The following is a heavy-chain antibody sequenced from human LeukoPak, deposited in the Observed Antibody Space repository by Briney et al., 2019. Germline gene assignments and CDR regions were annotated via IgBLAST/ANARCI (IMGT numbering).Heavy chain of an antibody. V-gene: IGHV3-21*01. Sequence: GGSLGLSCAASGFTFSSYSMNWVRQAPGKGLEWVSSISSSSSYIYYADSVKGRFTISRDNAKNSLYLQMNSLRAEDTAVYYCARDFNDYDSSGQVDYWGQGTLVTVSS. J-gene: IGHJ4*02. CDR2: ISSSSSYI. D-gene: IGHD3-22*01. CDR1: GFTFSSYS. CDR3: ARDFNDYDSSGQVDY.